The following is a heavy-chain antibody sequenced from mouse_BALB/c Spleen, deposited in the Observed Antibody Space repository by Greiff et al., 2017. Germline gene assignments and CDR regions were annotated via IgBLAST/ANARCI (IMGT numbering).Heavy chain of an antibody. Sequence: VQLKESGPGLVKPSQSLSLTCSVTGYSITSGYYWNWIRQFPGNKLEWMGYISYDGSNNYNPSLKNRISITRDTSKNQFFLKLNSVTTEDTATYYCARDGGNYGDYYAMDYWGQGTSVTVSS. CDR2: ISYDGSN. V-gene: IGHV3-6*02. CDR3: ARDGGNYGDYYAMDY. CDR1: GYSITSGYY. J-gene: IGHJ4*01. D-gene: IGHD1-1*02.